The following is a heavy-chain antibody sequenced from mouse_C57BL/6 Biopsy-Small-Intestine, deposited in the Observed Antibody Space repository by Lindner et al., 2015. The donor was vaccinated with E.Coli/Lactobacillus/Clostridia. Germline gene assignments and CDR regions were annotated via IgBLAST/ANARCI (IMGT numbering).Heavy chain of an antibody. J-gene: IGHJ3*01. V-gene: IGHV1-81*01. CDR3: TRGGDSAWFAY. CDR1: GYTFTSYG. D-gene: IGHD2-13*01. Sequence: VQLQESGAELVRPGASVKLSCKASGYTFTSYGITWVKQRSGQGLEWIGEIYPRSGNTYYNEKFKGKATLTADKSSSTAYMQLSSLTSEDSAVYYCTRGGDSAWFAYWGQGTLVTVSA. CDR2: IYPRSGNT.